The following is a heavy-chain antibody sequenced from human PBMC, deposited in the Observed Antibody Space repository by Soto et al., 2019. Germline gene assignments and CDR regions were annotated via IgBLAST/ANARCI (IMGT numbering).Heavy chain of an antibody. D-gene: IGHD3-9*01. Sequence: PXATLSLTFTVSGGSISNYYWTWVRQPPGKGLEWIGYVYYSGSTNYNPSLESRVTISIDASKNQFSLKMKSVTAADTAVYYCVRDYLLTGFDPWGQGALVTVSS. CDR2: VYYSGST. CDR1: GGSISNYY. CDR3: VRDYLLTGFDP. V-gene: IGHV4-59*01. J-gene: IGHJ5*02.